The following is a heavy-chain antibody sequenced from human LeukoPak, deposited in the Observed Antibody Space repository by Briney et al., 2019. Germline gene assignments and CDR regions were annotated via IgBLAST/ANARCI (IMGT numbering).Heavy chain of an antibody. V-gene: IGHV3-30-3*01. CDR1: GFTFSSYA. CDR2: ISYDGSNK. Sequence: GRSLRLSCAASGFTFSSYAMHWVRQAPGKGLEWVAVISYDGSNKYYADSVKGRFTISRDNSKNTLYLQMNSLRAEDTAVYYCATLTTVRDYWGQGTVVTVSS. D-gene: IGHD4-17*01. J-gene: IGHJ4*02. CDR3: ATLTTVRDY.